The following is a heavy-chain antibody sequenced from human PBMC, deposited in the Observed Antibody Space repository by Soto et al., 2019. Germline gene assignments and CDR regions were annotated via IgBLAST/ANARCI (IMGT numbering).Heavy chain of an antibody. J-gene: IGHJ6*02. CDR1: GFTFSSYS. CDR3: ARRGVVPAASTVYYYYGMDV. CDR2: ISSSSSSYI. V-gene: IGHV3-21*01. Sequence: PGGSLRLSCAASGFTFSSYSMNWVRQAPGKGLEWVSSISSSSSSYIYYADSVKGRFTISRDNAKNSLYLQMNSLRAEDTAVYYCARRGVVPAASTVYYYYGMDVWGQGTTVTVSS. D-gene: IGHD2-2*01.